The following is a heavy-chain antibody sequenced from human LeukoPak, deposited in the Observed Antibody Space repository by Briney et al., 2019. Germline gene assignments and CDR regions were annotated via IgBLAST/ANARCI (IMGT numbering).Heavy chain of an antibody. Sequence: GRTLGLPCAASGFSFSTYAMSWVRQAPAKGLDWVSTDGDGGRDTHYADSAKGRFTIPRDDSKNTLYPQMNSLRADGTAVYYCAKALYGDCGRFHYWGEGALVTVSS. CDR1: GFSFSTYA. CDR2: DGDGGRDT. J-gene: IGHJ4*02. V-gene: IGHV3-23*01. D-gene: IGHD4-17*01. CDR3: AKALYGDCGRFHY.